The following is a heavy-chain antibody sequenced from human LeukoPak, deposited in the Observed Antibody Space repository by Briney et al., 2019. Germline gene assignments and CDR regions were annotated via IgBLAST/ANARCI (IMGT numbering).Heavy chain of an antibody. Sequence: PGGSLRLSCAASGFTFSSYAMSWVRQAPGKGLEWVSAISGSGGSTYYADSVKGRFTVSRDNSKNTLYLQMKSQRAEDTAVYYCAKAGEQQWLRMDFDNWGQGTLVSVSS. CDR2: ISGSGGST. V-gene: IGHV3-23*01. CDR1: GFTFSSYA. CDR3: AKAGEQQWLRMDFDN. J-gene: IGHJ4*02. D-gene: IGHD5-18*01.